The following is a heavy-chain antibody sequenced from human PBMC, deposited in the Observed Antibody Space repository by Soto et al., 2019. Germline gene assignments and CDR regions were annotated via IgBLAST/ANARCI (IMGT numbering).Heavy chain of an antibody. CDR3: ARDFATHCSGSTCYPYAY. V-gene: IGHV3-7*03. CDR1: GFTFDTFL. D-gene: IGHD2-15*01. CDR2: IKHDGSET. J-gene: IGHJ4*02. Sequence: QAGGSLRLSCAASGFTFDTFLMSWVRQAPGKGLEWVANIKHDGSETYYVDSVKGRFTISRDNAKNSLFLQMNTLRTEDTAVYYCARDFATHCSGSTCYPYAYWGQGALVTVSS.